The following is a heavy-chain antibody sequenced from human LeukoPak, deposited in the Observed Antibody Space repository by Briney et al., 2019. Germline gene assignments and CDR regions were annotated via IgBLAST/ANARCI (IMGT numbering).Heavy chain of an antibody. CDR2: IYYSGSP. D-gene: IGHD4-23*01. V-gene: IGHV4-31*03. CDR3: ARADTVVINYFDY. J-gene: IGHJ4*02. Sequence: SQTLSLTCTVSGGSISSGGYYWSWIRQHPGKGLEWIGYIYYSGSPYYNPSLKSRVTISVDTSKNQFSLKLSSVTAADTAVYYCARADTVVINYFDYWGQGTLVTVSS. CDR1: GGSISSGGYY.